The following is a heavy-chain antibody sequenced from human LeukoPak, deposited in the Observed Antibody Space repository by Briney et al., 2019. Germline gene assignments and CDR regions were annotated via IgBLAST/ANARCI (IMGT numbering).Heavy chain of an antibody. J-gene: IGHJ3*02. CDR3: AKDLWFGDPPNAFDI. D-gene: IGHD3-10*01. Sequence: GGSLRLSCAASGFTFSGSALHWVRQASGQGLEWVGRIRSTANGYATAYAASVKGRFTISRDDSKNTAYLQMNSLRAEDTAVYYCAKDLWFGDPPNAFDIWGQGTMVTVSS. V-gene: IGHV3-73*01. CDR1: GFTFSGSA. CDR2: IRSTANGYAT.